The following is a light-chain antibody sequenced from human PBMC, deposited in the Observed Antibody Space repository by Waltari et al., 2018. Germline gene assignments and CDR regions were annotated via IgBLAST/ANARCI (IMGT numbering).Light chain of an antibody. CDR1: PGVGRH. CDR3: QHRSNWPPFT. Sequence: EIVLTQSPATLSLSQGERATLSCRASPGVGRHLAWYQQKPGQTPRLLIYDASSRATGIPARFSGSGSGTDFTLTINSLEPEDFAVYYCQHRSNWPPFTFGPGTKVDIK. J-gene: IGKJ3*01. V-gene: IGKV3-11*01. CDR2: DAS.